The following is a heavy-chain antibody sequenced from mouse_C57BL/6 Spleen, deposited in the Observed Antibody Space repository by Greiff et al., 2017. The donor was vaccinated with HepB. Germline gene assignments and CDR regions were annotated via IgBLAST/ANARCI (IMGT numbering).Heavy chain of an antibody. CDR1: GYAFSSSW. J-gene: IGHJ1*03. Sequence: QVQLQQSGPELVKPGASVKISCKASGYAFSSSWMNWVKQRPGKGLEWIGRIYPGDGDTNYNGKFKGKATLTADKSSSTAYMQLSSLTSEDSAVYFGARFDYRPNWYFDVWGTGTTVTVSS. CDR3: ARFDYRPNWYFDV. CDR2: IYPGDGDT. V-gene: IGHV1-82*01. D-gene: IGHD2-4*01.